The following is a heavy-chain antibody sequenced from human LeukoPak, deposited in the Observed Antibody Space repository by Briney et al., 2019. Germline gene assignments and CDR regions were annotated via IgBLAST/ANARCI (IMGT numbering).Heavy chain of an antibody. V-gene: IGHV4-39*01. Sequence: SETLSLTCSVSGGSISSSSYYWGWIRQPPGKGLEWIVSIYYSGSTYHNTSRKSRVTISVDTSKNQFSLKLSSVTAADTAVYYCARHPNEGGPTDYWGQGTLVTVSS. CDR2: IYYSGST. D-gene: IGHD1-1*01. CDR3: ARHPNEGGPTDY. CDR1: GGSISSSSYY. J-gene: IGHJ4*02.